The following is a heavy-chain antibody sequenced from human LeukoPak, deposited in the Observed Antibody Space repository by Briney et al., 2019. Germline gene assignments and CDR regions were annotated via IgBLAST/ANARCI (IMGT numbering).Heavy chain of an antibody. D-gene: IGHD3-10*01. CDR2: IYYSGST. CDR1: GGSISSYY. CDR3: ARDHRASMVRGVIITPSNWFDP. Sequence: SETLSLTCTVSGGSISSYYWGWIRQPPGKGLEWIGSIYYSGSTYYNPSLKSRVTISVETSKNQFSLKLSSVTAADTAVYYCARDHRASMVRGVIITPSNWFDPWGQGTLVTVSS. V-gene: IGHV4-39*07. J-gene: IGHJ5*02.